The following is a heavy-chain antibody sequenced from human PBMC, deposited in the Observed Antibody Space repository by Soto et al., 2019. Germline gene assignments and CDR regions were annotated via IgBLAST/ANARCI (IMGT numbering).Heavy chain of an antibody. V-gene: IGHV1-58*01. CDR1: GFTFTSSA. CDR3: AAGTELLWLGDAFDI. D-gene: IGHD3-10*01. Sequence: QMQLVQSGPEVKKPGTSVKVSCKASGFTFTSSAVQWVRQARGQRLEWIGWIVVGSGNTNYAQKFQERVTITRDMATSTAYMELSSLRSEGTAVYYFAAGTELLWLGDAFDIWGQGTMVTVSS. J-gene: IGHJ3*02. CDR2: IVVGSGNT.